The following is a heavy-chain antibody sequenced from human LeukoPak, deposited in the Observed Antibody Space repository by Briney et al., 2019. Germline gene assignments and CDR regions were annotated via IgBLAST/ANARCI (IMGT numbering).Heavy chain of an antibody. CDR3: ARRPQYGSYDY. J-gene: IGHJ4*02. CDR1: GYSISSGYY. Sequence: SETLSLTCTVSGYSISSGYYWGWIRQPPGKGLEWIGSIYHSGSTYYNPSLKSRVTISVDTSKNQFSLKLSSVTAADTAVYYCARRPQYGSYDYWGQGTLVTVSS. CDR2: IYHSGST. D-gene: IGHD4-17*01. V-gene: IGHV4-38-2*02.